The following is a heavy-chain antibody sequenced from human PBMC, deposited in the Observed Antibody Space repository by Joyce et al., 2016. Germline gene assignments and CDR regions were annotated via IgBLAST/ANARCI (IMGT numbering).Heavy chain of an antibody. CDR3: ARNGAYSQDS. J-gene: IGHJ5*01. Sequence: QVQLQESGPGLVKPSGTLSLTCAVSGGSISSAHWWSWVRQPPGKGLEWIGEIYFGGSTTYNPSLKSRVTISVDKSKNQLSLKMNSVTAADTAVYYCARNGAYSQDSWGQGTLVTVSS. CDR2: IYFGGST. D-gene: IGHD5-12*01. CDR1: GGSISSAHW. V-gene: IGHV4-4*02.